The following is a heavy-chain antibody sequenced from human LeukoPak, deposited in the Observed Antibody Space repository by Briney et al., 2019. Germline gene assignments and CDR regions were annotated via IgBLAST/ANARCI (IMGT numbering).Heavy chain of an antibody. CDR2: ISYDGSNK. CDR1: GFTFSTYA. V-gene: IGHV3-30*04. Sequence: PGGSLRLSCETSGFTFSTYAMHWVRQAPGKGLEWVAIISYDGSNKYYADSVKGRFTISRDNSKNTLYLQMNSLRAEDTAVYYCASHGMGFSAVDYWGQGTLVTVSS. J-gene: IGHJ4*02. D-gene: IGHD1-26*01. CDR3: ASHGMGFSAVDY.